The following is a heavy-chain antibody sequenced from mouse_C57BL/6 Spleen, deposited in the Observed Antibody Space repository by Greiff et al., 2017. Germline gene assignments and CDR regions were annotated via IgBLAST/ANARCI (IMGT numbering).Heavy chain of an antibody. CDR3: AREDTTVVAKNYFDY. Sequence: EVKLMESGGGLVKPGGSLKLSCAASGFTFSSYAMSWVRQTPEKRLEWVATISDGGSYTYYPDNVKGRFTISRDNAKNNLYLQMSHLKSEDTAMYYCAREDTTVVAKNYFDYWGQGTTLTVSS. CDR2: ISDGGSYT. D-gene: IGHD1-1*01. V-gene: IGHV5-4*01. J-gene: IGHJ2*01. CDR1: GFTFSSYA.